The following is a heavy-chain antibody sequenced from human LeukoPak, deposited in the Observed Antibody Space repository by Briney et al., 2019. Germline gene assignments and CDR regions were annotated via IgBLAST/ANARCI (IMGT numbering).Heavy chain of an antibody. CDR2: INPSGGTT. Sequence: ASVKVSCKASGYTFTSYYMHWVRQAPGRGLELMGIINPSGGTTSYAQNFQGRVTMTRDTSTSTVYMELSSLRSEDTAVYYCARGSYYDFWSGYYDRTLYYFDYWGQGTLVTVSS. CDR3: ARGSYYDFWSGYYDRTLYYFDY. J-gene: IGHJ4*02. D-gene: IGHD3-3*01. CDR1: GYTFTSYY. V-gene: IGHV1-46*01.